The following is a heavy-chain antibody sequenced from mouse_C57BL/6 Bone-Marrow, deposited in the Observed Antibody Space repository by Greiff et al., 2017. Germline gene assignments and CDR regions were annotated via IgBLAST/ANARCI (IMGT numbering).Heavy chain of an antibody. V-gene: IGHV7-1*01. D-gene: IGHD2-2*01. CDR1: GFTFSDFY. CDR3: ARDNGYEGFAY. J-gene: IGHJ3*01. CDR2: SRNKANDYTT. Sequence: EVKLVESGGGLVQSGRSLRLSCATSGFTFSDFYMEWVRQAPGKGLEWIAASRNKANDYTTEYSASVKGRFIVSRDTSQSILYLLRNAMRAEDTAIYYGARDNGYEGFAYWGQGTLVTVSA.